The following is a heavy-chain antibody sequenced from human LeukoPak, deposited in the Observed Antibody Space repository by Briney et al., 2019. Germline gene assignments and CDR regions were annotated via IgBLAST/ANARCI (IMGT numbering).Heavy chain of an antibody. CDR1: GFTFDTYA. D-gene: IGHD3-10*01. CDR3: AKVGRGTYGSGSYYNPNWFDR. CDR2: ITGSAGST. J-gene: IGHJ5*02. V-gene: IGHV3-23*01. Sequence: GGSLRLSCEASGFTFDTYAMSWVRQAPGKGLEWVSAITGSAGSTYYADSVKGRFTISRDNSKNTLYLQMSSLRAEDTAVYHCAKVGRGTYGSGSYYNPNWFDRWGQGTLVTASS.